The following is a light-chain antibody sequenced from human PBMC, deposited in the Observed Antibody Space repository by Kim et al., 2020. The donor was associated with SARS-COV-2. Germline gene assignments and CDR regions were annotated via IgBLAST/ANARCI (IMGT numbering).Light chain of an antibody. J-gene: IGLJ3*02. CDR3: SSYTSSKTWV. CDR1: NSDIGGYNY. Sequence: GQSVTISCTGTNSDIGGYNYVSWYHQHPGKAPKLMIYDVTKRPSGVSNRFSGSKSGNTASLTISGLQADDEADYYCSSYTSSKTWVFGGGTQLTVL. CDR2: DVT. V-gene: IGLV2-14*03.